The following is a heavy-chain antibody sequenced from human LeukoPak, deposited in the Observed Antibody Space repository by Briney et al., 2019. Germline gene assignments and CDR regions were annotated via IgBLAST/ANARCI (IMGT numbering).Heavy chain of an antibody. CDR3: ARAGGSIGRGPPPGS. Sequence: SETLSLTCAVSGYSITSGYFWGWFRQPPGKGLEWIGNVYHSGNTYYNPSLKSRITISVDTSTNQFSLKLNSVTAADTAIYYCARAGGSIGRGPPPGSWGQGTLVTVSS. CDR1: GYSITSGYF. CDR2: VYHSGNT. V-gene: IGHV4-38-2*01. D-gene: IGHD3-16*01. J-gene: IGHJ5*02.